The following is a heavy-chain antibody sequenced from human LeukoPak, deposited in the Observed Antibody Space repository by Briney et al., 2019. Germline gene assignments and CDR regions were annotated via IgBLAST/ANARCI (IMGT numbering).Heavy chain of an antibody. Sequence: SVKVSCKASGGTFSSYAISWVRQAPGQGLEWMGRIIPIFGTANYAQKFQGRVTITTDESTSTAYMELSSLRSEDTAVYYCAREGDGYNLFDYWGQGTLVTVSS. D-gene: IGHD5-24*01. CDR2: IIPIFGTA. CDR1: GGTFSSYA. CDR3: AREGDGYNLFDY. J-gene: IGHJ4*02. V-gene: IGHV1-69*05.